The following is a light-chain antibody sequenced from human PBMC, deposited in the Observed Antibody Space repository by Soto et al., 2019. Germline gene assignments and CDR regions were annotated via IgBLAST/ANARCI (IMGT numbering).Light chain of an antibody. J-gene: IGKJ1*01. CDR2: GAS. V-gene: IGKV1-27*01. CDR3: QKHNSVPWT. Sequence: DIQMTQSPSSLSASVGDRVTITCRASQDISHYLAWYQQQPGKVPILLIYGASSLPPGVPSRFSGSGSGTDFTLTISRLQPEDVATYYCQKHNSVPWTFGQGTKVEIK. CDR1: QDISHY.